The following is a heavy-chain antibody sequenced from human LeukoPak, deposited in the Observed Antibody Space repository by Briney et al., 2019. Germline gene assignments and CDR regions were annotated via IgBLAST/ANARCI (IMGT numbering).Heavy chain of an antibody. CDR1: GYTFTSYG. D-gene: IGHD3-22*01. CDR2: ISAYNGNT. V-gene: IGHV1-18*01. CDR3: ARYDDSSGYYFREIDY. Sequence: ASVKVSCTASGYTFTSYGISWVRQAPGQGLEWMGWISAYNGNTNYAQKLQGRVTMTTDTSTSTAYMELRSLRSDDTAVYYCARYDDSSGYYFREIDYWGQGTLVTVSS. J-gene: IGHJ4*02.